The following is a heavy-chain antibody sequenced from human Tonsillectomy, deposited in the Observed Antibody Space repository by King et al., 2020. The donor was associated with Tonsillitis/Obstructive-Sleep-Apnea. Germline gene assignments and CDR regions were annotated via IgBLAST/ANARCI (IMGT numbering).Heavy chain of an antibody. CDR3: ARLPDYTTTFFLAS. J-gene: IGHJ4*02. D-gene: IGHD2/OR15-2a*01. CDR1: GFTFSTYN. Sequence: VQLVESGGGLVKPGGSLRLSCAASGFTFSTYNMIWVRQAPGKGLEWVSSISSRGVYISYADSVKGRFTIARDDARISLYLQMDSLRAEDTAVYVCARLPDYTTTFFLASWGQGTLVSVSS. V-gene: IGHV3-21*01. CDR2: ISSRGVYI.